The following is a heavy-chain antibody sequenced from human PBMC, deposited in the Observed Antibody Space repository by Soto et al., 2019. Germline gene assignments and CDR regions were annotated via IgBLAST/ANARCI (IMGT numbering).Heavy chain of an antibody. V-gene: IGHV3-53*01. CDR2: IYGGGTT. CDR1: GFAVSSKY. J-gene: IGHJ4*02. Sequence: EVQLVESGGGLIQPGGSLRLSCAASGFAVSSKYMTWVRQAPGKGLEWVSVIYGGGTTYYADSVKGRVTISRDTSKNTLYLQMNSLRGEDTAVYYCVQTTGWPGFDFWGQRTVVNVSS. CDR3: VQTTGWPGFDF. D-gene: IGHD6-19*01.